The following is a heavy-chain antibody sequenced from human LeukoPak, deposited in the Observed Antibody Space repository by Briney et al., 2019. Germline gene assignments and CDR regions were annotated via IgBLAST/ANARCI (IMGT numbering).Heavy chain of an antibody. Sequence: GGSLRLSCAASGFTFSNYGMHWVRQAPGKGLEWVSFIRYDGSKEYYVDSVKGRFTISRDNSQNTLYLQMNSLRAEDTAVYYCAREYYYDSSGYYYPHYWGQGTLVTVSS. CDR2: IRYDGSKE. J-gene: IGHJ4*02. CDR1: GFTFSNYG. CDR3: AREYYYDSSGYYYPHY. V-gene: IGHV3-30*02. D-gene: IGHD3-22*01.